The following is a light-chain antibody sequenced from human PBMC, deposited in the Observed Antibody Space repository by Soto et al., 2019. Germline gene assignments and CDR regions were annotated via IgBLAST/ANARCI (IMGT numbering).Light chain of an antibody. CDR3: QKYNNAPIT. CDR2: AAS. Sequence: DIQMTQSPSSLSASVGDRVTITCRASQSISNFLAWYKQKPGKAPKLLIYAASTLQSGVPSRFSGSGSETDFTLTISSLQPEDVATYYCQKYNNAPITFGQGTRLEI. CDR1: QSISNF. J-gene: IGKJ5*01. V-gene: IGKV1-27*01.